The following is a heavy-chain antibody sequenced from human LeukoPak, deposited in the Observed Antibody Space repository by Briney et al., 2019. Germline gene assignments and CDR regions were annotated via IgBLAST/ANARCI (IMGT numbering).Heavy chain of an antibody. J-gene: IGHJ6*02. V-gene: IGHV4-61*01. CDR2: IYYSGST. CDR3: ARERRAGTLWSGFGYYYYGMDV. Sequence: SETLSLTCTVSGGSVSSGSYYWSWIRQPPGKGLEWIGYIYYSGSTNYNPSLKSRVTISVDTSKSQFSLKLSSVTAADTAVYYCARERRAGTLWSGFGYYYYGMDVWGQGTTVTVSS. CDR1: GGSVSSGSYY. D-gene: IGHD3-3*01.